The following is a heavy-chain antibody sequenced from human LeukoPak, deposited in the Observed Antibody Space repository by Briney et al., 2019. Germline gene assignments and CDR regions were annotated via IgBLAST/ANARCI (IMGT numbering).Heavy chain of an antibody. Sequence: GGSLRLSCAASGFTFDDYGMSWVRQAPGKGLEWVSGINWNDGRTGYADSVKGRLTISRDNAKNSLYLQMNSLRAEDTALYYCAKLAGTGGFDYWGQGTLVTVSS. CDR3: AKLAGTGGFDY. CDR2: INWNDGRT. D-gene: IGHD6-19*01. CDR1: GFTFDDYG. J-gene: IGHJ4*02. V-gene: IGHV3-20*04.